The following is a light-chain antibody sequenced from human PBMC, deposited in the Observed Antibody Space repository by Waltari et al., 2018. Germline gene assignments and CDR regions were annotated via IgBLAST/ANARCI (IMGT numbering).Light chain of an antibody. CDR1: SSAICRANL. V-gene: IGLV2-11*01. CDR3: CSFSGTYTYV. Sequence: QSALTQPRSVSGSPGQSVTISCTGGSSAICRANLVPWYQQHPGKAPKVMIYGVVQRPSGVPDRFSGSKSGYTASLTISGLQPEDEADYYCCSFSGTYTYVFGTGTKVAVL. J-gene: IGLJ1*01. CDR2: GVV.